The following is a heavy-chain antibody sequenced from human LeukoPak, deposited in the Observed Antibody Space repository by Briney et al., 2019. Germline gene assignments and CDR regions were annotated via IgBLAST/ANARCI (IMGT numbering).Heavy chain of an antibody. J-gene: IGHJ5*02. D-gene: IGHD2-15*01. CDR1: GYTFTSYG. CDR3: ARDFNGIDIVVVVAATNWFDP. V-gene: IGHV1-18*01. CDR2: ISAYNGNT. Sequence: GASVKVSCKASGYTFTSYGISWVRQAPGQGLEWMGWISAYNGNTNYAQKLQGRVTMTTDTSTSTAYMELRSLRFDDTAVYYCARDFNGIDIVVVVAATNWFDPWGQGTLVTVSS.